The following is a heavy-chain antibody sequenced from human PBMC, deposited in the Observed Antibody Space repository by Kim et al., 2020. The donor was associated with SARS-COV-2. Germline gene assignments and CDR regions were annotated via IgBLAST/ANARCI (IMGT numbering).Heavy chain of an antibody. CDR3: ARVRGGSTSGAYGMDV. J-gene: IGHJ6*02. V-gene: IGHV3-30-3*01. CDR1: GFTFSSYA. CDR2: ISYDGSNK. Sequence: GGSLRLSCAASGFTFSSYAMHWVRQAPGKGLEWVAVISYDGSNKYYADSVKGRFTISRDNSKNTLYLQMNSLRAEDTAVYYCARVRGGSTSGAYGMDVWGQGTTVTVSS. D-gene: IGHD2-15*01.